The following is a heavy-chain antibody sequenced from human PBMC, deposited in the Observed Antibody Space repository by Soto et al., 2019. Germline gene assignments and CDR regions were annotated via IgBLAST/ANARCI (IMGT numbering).Heavy chain of an antibody. CDR3: ARDENGDEGTAFDI. CDR2: INPNSGGT. Sequence: ASVKVSCKASGYTFTGYYMHWVRQAPGQGLEWMGWINPNSGGTNYAQKFQGWVTMTRDTSISKAYMELRRLRSDDAAVYFCARDENGDEGTAFDIWGQGTMVTVSS. D-gene: IGHD7-27*01. J-gene: IGHJ3*02. V-gene: IGHV1-2*04. CDR1: GYTFTGYY.